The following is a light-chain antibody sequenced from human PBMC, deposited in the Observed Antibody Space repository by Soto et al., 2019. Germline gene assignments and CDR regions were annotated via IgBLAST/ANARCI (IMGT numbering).Light chain of an antibody. Sequence: ETVLTQSPGTLSLSPGERDTLSCRASQSIRSNYLAWYRQTPGQAPRLLIYGASKRASGIADRFSGSGSGTDLTLIISRQEPEDFALYYCQQYGSSPWTFGQGTKVEIK. CDR2: GAS. CDR1: QSIRSNY. V-gene: IGKV3-20*01. J-gene: IGKJ1*01. CDR3: QQYGSSPWT.